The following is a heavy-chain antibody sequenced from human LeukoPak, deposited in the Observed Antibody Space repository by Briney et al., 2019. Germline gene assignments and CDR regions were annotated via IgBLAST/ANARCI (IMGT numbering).Heavy chain of an antibody. Sequence: ASVKVSCKASGYTFTGYYMHWVRQAPGQGLEWMGWINPNSGGTNYAQKFQGRVTMTRDTSISTAYMELSRLRSDDTAVYYCARDRSGTGLFDCWGQGTLVTVSS. CDR1: GYTFTGYY. CDR3: ARDRSGTGLFDC. CDR2: INPNSGGT. V-gene: IGHV1-2*02. J-gene: IGHJ4*02. D-gene: IGHD1-7*01.